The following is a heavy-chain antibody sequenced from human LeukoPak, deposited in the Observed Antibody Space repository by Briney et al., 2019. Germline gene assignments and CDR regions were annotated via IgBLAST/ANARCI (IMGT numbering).Heavy chain of an antibody. CDR2: IYWNDDK. CDR3: AHSSYDNWGYYRED. V-gene: IGHV2-5*01. Sequence: ESGPTLVKPTQTLTLTFTFSGFSLSTSGVGVGWIRQPPGKALEWLALIYWNDDKRYSPSLKSRLTITKDTSKNQVVLTMTNMAPVDTDTYHGAHSSYDNWGYYREDWGQGTLVTVSS. J-gene: IGHJ4*02. CDR1: GFSLSTSGVG. D-gene: IGHD3-22*01.